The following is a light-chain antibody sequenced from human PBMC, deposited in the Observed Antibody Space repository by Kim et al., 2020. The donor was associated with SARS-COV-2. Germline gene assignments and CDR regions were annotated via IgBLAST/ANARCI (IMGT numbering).Light chain of an antibody. CDR3: QQYNAYPWT. V-gene: IGKV1-5*03. J-gene: IGKJ1*01. CDR2: QAS. Sequence: DIQMTQSPSTLSASVGGIVTITCRASQSINSWLAWYQQKPGKAPKLLIYQASNLQSGVPSRFGGSGSGTQFTLTINGLQPDDFATYYCQQYNAYPWTFGQGTKVDIK. CDR1: QSINSW.